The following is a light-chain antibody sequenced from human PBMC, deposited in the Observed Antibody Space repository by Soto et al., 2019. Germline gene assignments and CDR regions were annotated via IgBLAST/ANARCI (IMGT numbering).Light chain of an antibody. J-gene: IGKJ2*01. CDR1: QGIRDY. Sequence: IQVTQSPSSLSASVGDRVTITCRASQGIRDYLGWYQQKPGKAPKLLIYAASRLQSGVPSSFSGIGFGTDLTPTISGLQHEDFATYYGHQVNSYPHTLGQGTKLEIK. V-gene: IGKV1-9*01. CDR2: AAS. CDR3: HQVNSYPHT.